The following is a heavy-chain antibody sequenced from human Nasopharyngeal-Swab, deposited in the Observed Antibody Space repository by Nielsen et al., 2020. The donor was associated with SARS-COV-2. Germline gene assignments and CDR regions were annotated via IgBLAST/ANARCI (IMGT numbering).Heavy chain of an antibody. J-gene: IGHJ6*03. CDR2: ITRSGNT. Sequence: GSLRLSCSLNGVSFSGYHWGWIRQSPGKGLEWIGDITRSGNTNYNPALESRVIMSVATSKDEFSLKLTSVTAADTAIYFCARVNNGGGMVPASYSFFMDVWGKGTSVAVSS. V-gene: IGHV4-34*01. D-gene: IGHD2-21*01. CDR3: ARVNNGGGMVPASYSFFMDV. CDR1: GVSFSGYH.